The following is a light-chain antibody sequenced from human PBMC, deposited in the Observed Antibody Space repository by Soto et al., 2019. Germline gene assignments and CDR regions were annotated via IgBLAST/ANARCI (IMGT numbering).Light chain of an antibody. V-gene: IGLV2-11*01. CDR2: DVS. Sequence: QSALTQPRSVSGSPGQSVTISCTGTSSDVGAYNYVSWYQQQPGKAPKVIIYDVSKRPSGVPDRISGSKSGNTASLTISGLQAEDEGDYHCSSYAGRNTLVFGGGTQLTVL. J-gene: IGLJ7*01. CDR3: SSYAGRNTLV. CDR1: SSDVGAYNY.